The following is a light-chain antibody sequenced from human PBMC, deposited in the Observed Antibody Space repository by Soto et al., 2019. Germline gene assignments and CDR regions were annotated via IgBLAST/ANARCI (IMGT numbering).Light chain of an antibody. Sequence: DIQMTQSPSTLSASVGDRVTITCRASQDINWWLAWYQQKPGKAPKILIYNADTLESGVPSRFSGSGYGTEFTLTISSLQPDDFATYYCQQYNSYSFGQGTKVDIK. CDR3: QQYNSYS. CDR2: NAD. CDR1: QDINWW. V-gene: IGKV1-5*01. J-gene: IGKJ1*01.